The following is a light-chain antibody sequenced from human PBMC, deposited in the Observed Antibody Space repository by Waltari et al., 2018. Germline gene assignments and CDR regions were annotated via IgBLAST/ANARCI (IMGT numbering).Light chain of an antibody. CDR2: DTS. V-gene: IGKV3-11*01. Sequence: EIVLTQSPATLSLSPGEKPTLPCRASQSISKYLAWYQQKPGQAPRLLIYDTSNRPTDIPARFSGSGSGTDFTLTISSLEPEDFAVYYCQQRSSWPFMYTFGQGTKLEIK. J-gene: IGKJ2*01. CDR1: QSISKY. CDR3: QQRSSWPFMYT.